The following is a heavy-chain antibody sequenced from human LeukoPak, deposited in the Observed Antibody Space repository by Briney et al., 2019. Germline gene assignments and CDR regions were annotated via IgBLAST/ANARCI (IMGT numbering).Heavy chain of an antibody. D-gene: IGHD1-26*01. Sequence: PSETLSLTCTVSGGSISSYYWSWIRQPAEKGLEWIGRIYTSGSTNYNPSLKSRVTMSVDTSKTQFSLELSSVTAADTAVYYCAREDSGSYYGYNWFDPWGQGTLVTVSS. CDR2: IYTSGST. V-gene: IGHV4-4*07. CDR3: AREDSGSYYGYNWFDP. CDR1: GGSISSYY. J-gene: IGHJ5*02.